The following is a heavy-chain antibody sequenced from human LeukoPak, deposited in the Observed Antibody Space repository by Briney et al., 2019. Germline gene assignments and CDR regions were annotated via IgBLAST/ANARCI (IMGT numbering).Heavy chain of an antibody. V-gene: IGHV3-74*01. CDR3: AKDVQSWPTYFDY. Sequence: PGGSLRLSCAVSGFTLSSYWMHWVRQAPGKGLVWVSRMNSDGRATTYADSVKGRFTVSRDNSKNTLYLQVNSLRAADTAVYFCAKDVQSWPTYFDYWGQGTLVTVSS. CDR2: MNSDGRAT. D-gene: IGHD1-1*01. CDR1: GFTLSSYW. J-gene: IGHJ4*02.